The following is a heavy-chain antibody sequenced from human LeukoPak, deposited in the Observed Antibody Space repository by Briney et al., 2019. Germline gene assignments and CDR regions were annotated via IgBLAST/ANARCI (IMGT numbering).Heavy chain of an antibody. CDR3: AKVDYGDKAFDY. Sequence: PGGSLRLSCAASGFTFDDYAMHWVRQAPRKGLEWVSGISWNSGSIGYADSVKGRFTISRDNAKNSLYLQMNSLRAEDTALYYCAKVDYGDKAFDYWGQGTLVTVSS. CDR1: GFTFDDYA. V-gene: IGHV3-9*01. D-gene: IGHD4-17*01. CDR2: ISWNSGSI. J-gene: IGHJ4*02.